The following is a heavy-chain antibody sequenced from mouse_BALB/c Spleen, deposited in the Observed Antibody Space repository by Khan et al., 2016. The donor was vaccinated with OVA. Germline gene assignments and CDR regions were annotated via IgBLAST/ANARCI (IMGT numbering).Heavy chain of an antibody. CDR2: INPHIGET. CDR3: ARKNGSDFDY. CDR1: GYSFTGYF. D-gene: IGHD1-1*01. J-gene: IGHJ2*01. V-gene: IGHV1-20*02. Sequence: VQLQQSGPELVKPGASVKISCKASGYSFTGYFMNWVMQSHGKSLEWIGRINPHIGETFYNQKFKGKATLTVDESSSTVHMELRSLACEDSAVYYCARKNGSDFDYWGQGTTLTVSS.